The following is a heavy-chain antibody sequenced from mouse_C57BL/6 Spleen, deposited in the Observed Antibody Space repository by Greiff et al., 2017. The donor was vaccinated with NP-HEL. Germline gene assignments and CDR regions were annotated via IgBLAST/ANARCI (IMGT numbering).Heavy chain of an antibody. J-gene: IGHJ4*01. CDR1: GFTFSSYA. CDR3: AGDYDVGGYAMDY. D-gene: IGHD2-4*01. V-gene: IGHV5-4*03. CDR2: ISDGGSYT. Sequence: EVKLVESGGGLVKPGGSLKLSCAASGFTFSSYAMSWVRQTPEKRLEWVATISDGGSYTYYPDNVKGRFTISRDNAKNNLYLQMSHLKSEDTAMYYCAGDYDVGGYAMDYWGQGTSVTVSS.